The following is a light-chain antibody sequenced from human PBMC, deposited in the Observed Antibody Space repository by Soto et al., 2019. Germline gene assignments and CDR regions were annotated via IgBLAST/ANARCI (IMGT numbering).Light chain of an antibody. J-gene: IGKJ4*01. V-gene: IGKV3-15*01. Sequence: EIVMTQSPATLSVSPGEGATLSCRASQSVGTTLAWYQQKPGQAPRLLIYGAFTRVTGIPARFSGSGSRTEFTLTISSLQSEDFAVYYCQQYNNWPRATFGGGTKVDIK. CDR1: QSVGTT. CDR3: QQYNNWPRAT. CDR2: GAF.